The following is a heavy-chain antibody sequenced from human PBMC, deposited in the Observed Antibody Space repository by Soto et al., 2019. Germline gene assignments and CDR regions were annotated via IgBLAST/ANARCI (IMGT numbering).Heavy chain of an antibody. Sequence: QVQLVQSGAEVKKPGASVKVSCKASGYTFTSYGISWVRQAPGQGLEWMGWSSAYNGNTNYAQKLQGRVTMTTDTSTSTAYMELRSLRADDTAVYYCARVIQEDIVVVVAPSAFDIWGQGTMVTVSS. D-gene: IGHD2-15*01. J-gene: IGHJ3*02. CDR1: GYTFTSYG. CDR2: SSAYNGNT. CDR3: ARVIQEDIVVVVAPSAFDI. V-gene: IGHV1-18*01.